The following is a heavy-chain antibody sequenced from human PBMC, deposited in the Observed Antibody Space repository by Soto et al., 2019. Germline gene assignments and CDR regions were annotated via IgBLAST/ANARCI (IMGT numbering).Heavy chain of an antibody. J-gene: IGHJ6*02. CDR3: RRSSRYSTDV. V-gene: IGHV4-39*01. CDR2: IYSIGST. CDR1: GGSISSSSY. Sequence: QLQLQESGPGLVKPSETLSLTCTVSGGSISSSSYWGWIRQPPGKGLEWIGSIYSIGSTYYNPSLKSRLNISVDTSKNQFPLKLSSVTAADTAVYYCRRSSRYSTDVWGHGTTATVSS. D-gene: IGHD6-13*01.